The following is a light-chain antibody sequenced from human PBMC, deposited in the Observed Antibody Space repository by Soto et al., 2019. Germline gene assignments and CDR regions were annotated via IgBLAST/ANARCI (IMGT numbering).Light chain of an antibody. CDR3: QQYGSSPPYT. V-gene: IGKV3-20*01. CDR2: GAS. CDR1: DSGSSSY. J-gene: IGKJ2*01. Sequence: EIVLTQSPGTLSLSPGERATLSCRASDSGSSSYLAWYQQKPGQAPRLLIYGASSRATGIPDRFSGSGSGTDFTLTISRREPEDFAVYYCQQYGSSPPYTFGQGTKLEIK.